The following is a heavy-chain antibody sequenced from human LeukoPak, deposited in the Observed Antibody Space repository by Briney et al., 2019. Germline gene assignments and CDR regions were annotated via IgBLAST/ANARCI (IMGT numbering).Heavy chain of an antibody. CDR3: AKDDDGYY. J-gene: IGHJ4*02. V-gene: IGHV3-7*04. Sequence: GSLRLSCAASGFTFSKSWMSWLRQTPEKGLEWVANIKEDGSAKYYVDSVKGRFTISRDNAKNSLYLRMNSLRAEDTAVYYCAKDDDGYYWGQGVLVTVSS. D-gene: IGHD3-3*01. CDR1: GFTFSKSW. CDR2: IKEDGSAK.